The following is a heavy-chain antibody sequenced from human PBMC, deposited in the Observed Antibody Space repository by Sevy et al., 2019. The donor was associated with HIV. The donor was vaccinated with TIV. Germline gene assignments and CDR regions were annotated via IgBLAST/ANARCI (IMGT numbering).Heavy chain of an antibody. CDR1: GFTVSSNY. Sequence: GESLKISCVASGFTVSSNYMSWVRQAPGKGLEWVSLIYSGGSTYYADSVKGRCNISRDNSKDKLYLQLTALRADDTAVYYCTRGPCSGDTCYSDYWGQGTLVTVSS. CDR3: TRGPCSGDTCYSDY. CDR2: IYSGGST. D-gene: IGHD2-15*01. V-gene: IGHV3-53*01. J-gene: IGHJ4*02.